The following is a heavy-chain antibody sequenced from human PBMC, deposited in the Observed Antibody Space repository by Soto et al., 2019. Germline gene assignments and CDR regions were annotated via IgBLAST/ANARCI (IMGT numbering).Heavy chain of an antibody. CDR1: GDCFGSGSYS. Sequence: SETLSVTCTVSGDCFGSGSYSWCLLPQHPGKGLEWIGYIYTSRTTYYNPSLRSRVTISGDTSRNQFSLNVNSVTAADTAVYYCAMCHTRDYSIDFWGQGTVDTVSS. CDR3: AMCHTRDYSIDF. CDR2: IYTSRTT. V-gene: IGHV4-31*03. J-gene: IGHJ4*02. D-gene: IGHD2-15*01.